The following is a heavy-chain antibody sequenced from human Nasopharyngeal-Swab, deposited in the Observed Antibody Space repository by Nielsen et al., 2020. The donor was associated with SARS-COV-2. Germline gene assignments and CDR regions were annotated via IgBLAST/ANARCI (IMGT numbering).Heavy chain of an antibody. CDR3: ASTPLDSSGYYYAFHY. CDR1: GFTFRRYT. J-gene: IGHJ4*02. D-gene: IGHD3-22*01. Sequence: GESLKISCAAFGFTFRRYTMHWVRQAPGKGLEWVAVISYDGSNKYYADSVKGRFTISRDISKNTLYLQMNSLRAEDTAVFYCASTPLDSSGYYYAFHYWGRGTLVTVSS. V-gene: IGHV3-30-3*01. CDR2: ISYDGSNK.